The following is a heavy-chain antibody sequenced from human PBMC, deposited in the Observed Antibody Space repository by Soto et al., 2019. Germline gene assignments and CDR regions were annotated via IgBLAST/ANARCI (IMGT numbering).Heavy chain of an antibody. J-gene: IGHJ1*01. CDR3: ATGGPCGICSNGVFYRGPEYTQY. Sequence: ASVKVSCKVSGYTLTEISIHWVRQAPVRVLAWMVSFDPEYGETVYAQKLQGRVTMTEDTATDTAYMELSRLTSDDTDVYYCATGGPCGICSNGVFYRGPEYTQYWGQGTLVTVS. D-gene: IGHD2-8*01. CDR2: FDPEYGET. CDR1: GYTLTEIS. V-gene: IGHV1-24*01.